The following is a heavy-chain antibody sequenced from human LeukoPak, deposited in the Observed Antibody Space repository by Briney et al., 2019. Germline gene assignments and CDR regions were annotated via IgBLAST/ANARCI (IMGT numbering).Heavy chain of an antibody. CDR3: AKARWEPNFDY. V-gene: IGHV3-43*02. Sequence: GGTLRLTCAASGFTIGDYAMHWCRQDPPKRVVGVSLINENGGITYYSASVRGRFTVSGDNAKNSLYLQMNRLTTEDTALYYCAKARWEPNFDYWGQGTLVTVSS. D-gene: IGHD1-26*01. CDR2: INENGGIT. J-gene: IGHJ4*02. CDR1: GFTIGDYA.